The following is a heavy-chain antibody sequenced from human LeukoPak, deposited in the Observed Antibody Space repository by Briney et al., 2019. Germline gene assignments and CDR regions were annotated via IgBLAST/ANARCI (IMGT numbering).Heavy chain of an antibody. J-gene: IGHJ6*02. CDR3: AKDRRMMSAYYGMDV. Sequence: GGSLRLSCEASGFTFRNYGVHWVRQAPGKGLERVAVISYDGGHQYSADSVKGRFTLSRDNSKNTVYLQLNSLRAEDTAVYYCAKDRRMMSAYYGMDVWGQGTPVTVSS. CDR1: GFTFRNYG. D-gene: IGHD3-16*01. V-gene: IGHV3-30*18. CDR2: ISYDGGHQ.